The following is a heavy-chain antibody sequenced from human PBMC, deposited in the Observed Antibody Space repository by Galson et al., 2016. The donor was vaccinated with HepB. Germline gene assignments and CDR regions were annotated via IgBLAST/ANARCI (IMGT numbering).Heavy chain of an antibody. CDR2: IQSSGST. Sequence: TVFGGSLIGDSYYWSWIRQPPGKGLEWIGYIQSSGSTNSKPSLKSRVSMSLDRSKNQFSLKLSSVTVADTAVYYCARDNSGSYLDSWGQGTLITVSS. CDR3: ARDNSGSYLDS. CDR1: GGSLIGDSYY. V-gene: IGHV4-61*01. J-gene: IGHJ4*02. D-gene: IGHD1-26*01.